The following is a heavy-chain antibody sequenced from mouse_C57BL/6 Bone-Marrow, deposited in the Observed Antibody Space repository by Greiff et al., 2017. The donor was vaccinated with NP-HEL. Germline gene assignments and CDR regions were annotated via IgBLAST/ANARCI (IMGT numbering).Heavy chain of an antibody. CDR2: ISYDGSN. J-gene: IGHJ1*03. Sequence: DVKLVESGPGLVKPSQSLSLTCSVTGYSITSGYYWNWIRQFPGNKLEWMGYISYDGSNNYNPSLKNRISITRDTSKNQFFLKLNSVTTEDTATYYCARGHYYGSDVWGTGTTVTVSS. D-gene: IGHD1-1*01. V-gene: IGHV3-6*01. CDR1: GYSITSGYY. CDR3: ARGHYYGSDV.